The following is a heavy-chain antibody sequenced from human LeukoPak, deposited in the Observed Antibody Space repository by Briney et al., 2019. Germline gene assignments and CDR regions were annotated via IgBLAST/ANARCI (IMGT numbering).Heavy chain of an antibody. D-gene: IGHD6-13*01. CDR3: ARVEGGAAAALSWYFDL. CDR1: GGSISSDY. Sequence: SETLSLTCTVSGGSISSDYWSWIRQPPGKGLEWIGYIYYSGSTNYNPSLKSRVTISVDTSKNQFSLKLSSVTAADTAVYYCARVEGGAAAALSWYFDLWGRGTLVTVSS. J-gene: IGHJ2*01. V-gene: IGHV4-59*01. CDR2: IYYSGST.